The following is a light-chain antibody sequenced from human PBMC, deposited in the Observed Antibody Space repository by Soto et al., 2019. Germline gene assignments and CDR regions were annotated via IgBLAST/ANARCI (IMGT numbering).Light chain of an antibody. Sequence: QAVVTQPASVSGSPGQSITISCTGTSSDVGGYIYVSWYQQHPGKAPKLMIYEVFNRPSGISNRFSGSKSGNTASLTISGLQPEDEADYYCSSYTSTNTLVFGGGTKLTVL. CDR2: EVF. J-gene: IGLJ2*01. V-gene: IGLV2-14*01. CDR3: SSYTSTNTLV. CDR1: SSDVGGYIY.